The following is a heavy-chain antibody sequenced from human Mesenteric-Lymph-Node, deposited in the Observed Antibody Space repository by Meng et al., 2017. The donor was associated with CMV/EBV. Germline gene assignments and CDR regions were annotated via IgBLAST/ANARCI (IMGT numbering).Heavy chain of an antibody. V-gene: IGHV1-2*02. CDR2: INPNSGGT. D-gene: IGHD3-10*01. CDR1: GYTFTDYY. Sequence: ASVKVSCKASGYTFTDYYLHWVRQAPGQGLEWMGWINPNSGGTNYAQKFQGRVTMTRDTSISTAYMELSRLRSDDTAVYYCARDRPSTLLWFGELLGDYYYGMDVWGQGTTVTVSS. J-gene: IGHJ6*02. CDR3: ARDRPSTLLWFGELLGDYYYGMDV.